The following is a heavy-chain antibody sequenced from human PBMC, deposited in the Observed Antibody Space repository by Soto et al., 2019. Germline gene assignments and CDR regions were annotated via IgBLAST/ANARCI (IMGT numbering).Heavy chain of an antibody. D-gene: IGHD6-13*01. J-gene: IGHJ4*02. V-gene: IGHV5-51*01. CDR2: IYPGDHET. Sequence: GESLKISCQCSGYTFSNFWIGWVRQLPGKGLEWMGIIYPGDHETRYSPSFHGKVTISADKSINTAYLQWNSLEASHTPFYFCARSPRSRPYFDYWGQGALVTVSS. CDR3: ARSPRSRPYFDY. CDR1: GYTFSNFW.